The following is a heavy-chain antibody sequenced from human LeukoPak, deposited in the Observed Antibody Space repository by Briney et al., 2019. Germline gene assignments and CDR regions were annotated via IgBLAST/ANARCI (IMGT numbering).Heavy chain of an antibody. J-gene: IGHJ4*02. V-gene: IGHV4-59*07. Sequence: PSDTLSLTCNVSGDSITSHYWNWIRQPPGKGLEWVGYMYYTGITKYNPSLKSRVTMSVDTSKNQFFLRLSSVTATDTAVYHCAGSVDYFDNTGPHMMFDYWGPGSLVTVSS. CDR3: AGSVDYFDNTGPHMMFDY. CDR2: MYYTGIT. D-gene: IGHD3-22*01. CDR1: GDSITSHY.